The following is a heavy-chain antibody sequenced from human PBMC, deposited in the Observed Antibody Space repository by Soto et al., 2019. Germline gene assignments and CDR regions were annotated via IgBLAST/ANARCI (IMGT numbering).Heavy chain of an antibody. Sequence: PSETLSLTCTVSGGSISTGGHYWNWIRQHPGKGLEWIGYIYYSGSTYYNPSLKSRVTISVDTSQSQFSLKLTSVTAADTAVYFCARNVDTAMIDGTYFDYWGQGTQVTVSS. CDR3: ARNVDTAMIDGTYFDY. D-gene: IGHD5-18*01. CDR2: IYYSGST. V-gene: IGHV4-31*03. CDR1: GGSISTGGHY. J-gene: IGHJ4*02.